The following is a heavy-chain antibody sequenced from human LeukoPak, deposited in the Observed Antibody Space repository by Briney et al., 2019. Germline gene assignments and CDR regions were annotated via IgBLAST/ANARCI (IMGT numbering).Heavy chain of an antibody. CDR3: ARDTSSSWRSHFFDY. Sequence: GGSLRLSCAASGFTFSSYAMHWVRQAPGKGLEWVAVTSYDGSNKYYADSVKGRFTISRDNSKNTLYLQMNSLRAEDTAVYYCARDTSSSWRSHFFDYWGQGTLVTVSS. V-gene: IGHV3-30*01. J-gene: IGHJ4*02. CDR1: GFTFSSYA. D-gene: IGHD6-13*01. CDR2: TSYDGSNK.